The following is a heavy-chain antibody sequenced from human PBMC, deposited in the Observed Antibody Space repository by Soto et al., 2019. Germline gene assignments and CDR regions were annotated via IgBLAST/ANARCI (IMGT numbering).Heavy chain of an antibody. D-gene: IGHD5-12*01. CDR1: GYTFTSYY. Sequence: ASVKVSCKASGYTFTSYYMHWVRQAPGQGLEWMGIINPSGGSTSYAQKFQGRVTMTRNTSTSTAYMELSSLRSEDTAVYYCANGVSMVATTYYYYMDVWGKGTTVTVSS. J-gene: IGHJ6*03. V-gene: IGHV1-46*01. CDR3: ANGVSMVATTYYYYMDV. CDR2: INPSGGST.